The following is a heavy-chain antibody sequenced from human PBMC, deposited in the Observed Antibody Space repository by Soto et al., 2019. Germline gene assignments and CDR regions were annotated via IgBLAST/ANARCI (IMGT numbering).Heavy chain of an antibody. J-gene: IGHJ4*01. CDR1: GYSITDSY. V-gene: IGHV4-38-2*01. CDR2: IYHSGTT. CDR3: ARVHVMVVAGSTFDY. Sequence: SETVSLTCSVSGYSITDSYWGWIRQSPGKGPEWIASIYHSGTTFYNPSLKSRVTLSPDTSSSHFSLRLRSVTAADTAVYYCARVHVMVVAGSTFDYWGRGTLVTVSS. D-gene: IGHD6-19*01.